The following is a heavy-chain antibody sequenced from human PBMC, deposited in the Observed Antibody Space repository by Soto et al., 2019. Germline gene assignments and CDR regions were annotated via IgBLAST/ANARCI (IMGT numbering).Heavy chain of an antibody. V-gene: IGHV4-61*01. CDR3: ARGYCSSTSCLFYYYYGMDV. J-gene: IGHJ6*02. Sequence: QVQLQESGPGLVKPSETLSLTCTVSGGSVSSGSYYWSWIRQPPGKGLEWIGYIYYSGSTHYNPSLKSRVTISVDTSKNQFSLKLSSVTAADTAVYYCARGYCSSTSCLFYYYYGMDVWGQGTTVTVSS. D-gene: IGHD2-2*01. CDR1: GGSVSSGSYY. CDR2: IYYSGST.